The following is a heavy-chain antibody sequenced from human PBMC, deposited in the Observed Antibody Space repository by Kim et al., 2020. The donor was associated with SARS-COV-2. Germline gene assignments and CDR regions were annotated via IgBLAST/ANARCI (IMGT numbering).Heavy chain of an antibody. D-gene: IGHD3-10*01. Sequence: YYADSVKGRFTISRDNFKNTLYLQMNSLRAEDTAVYYCAKVLWGQYYFDSWGQGTLVTVSS. J-gene: IGHJ4*02. CDR3: AKVLWGQYYFDS. V-gene: IGHV3-23*01.